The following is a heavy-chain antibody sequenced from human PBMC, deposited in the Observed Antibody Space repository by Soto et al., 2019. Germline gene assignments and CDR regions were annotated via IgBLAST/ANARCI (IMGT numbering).Heavy chain of an antibody. J-gene: IGHJ3*02. CDR3: AKDVGIAAAGTAFDI. CDR2: IEQDGSEK. CDR1: GFTFSSYW. V-gene: IGHV3-7*03. Sequence: GGSLRLSCAASGFTFSSYWMSWVRQAPGKGLEWVANIEQDGSEKYYVDSVKGRFTISRDNAKNSLYLQMNSLRAEDAAVYYCAKDVGIAAAGTAFDIWGQGTMVTVSS. D-gene: IGHD6-13*01.